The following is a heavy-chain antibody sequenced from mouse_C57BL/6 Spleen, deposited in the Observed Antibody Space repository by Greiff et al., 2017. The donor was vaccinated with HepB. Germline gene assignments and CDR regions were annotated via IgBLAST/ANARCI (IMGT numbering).Heavy chain of an antibody. CDR2: ISDGGSYT. CDR1: GFTFSSYA. CDR3: ARDWRWLLCVGFDV. D-gene: IGHD2-3*01. Sequence: EVKLVESGAGLVKPGGSLKLSCAASGFTFSSYAMSWVRQTPEKRLEWVATISDGGSYTYYPDNVKGRITIARDNAKNNLYLQMSHLKSEDTAMYYCARDWRWLLCVGFDVWGTGTTVTVSS. V-gene: IGHV5-4*01. J-gene: IGHJ1*03.